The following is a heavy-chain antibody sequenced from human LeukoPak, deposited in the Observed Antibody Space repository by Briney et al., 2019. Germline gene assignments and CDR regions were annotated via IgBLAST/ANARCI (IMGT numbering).Heavy chain of an antibody. Sequence: SSETLSLTCAVYGGSFSGYYWSWIRQPPGKGLEWIGEINHSGSTNYNPSLKSRVTISVDTSKNQFSLKLSSVTAADTAVYYCARIGGSGTSNWFDPWGQGTLVTVSS. CDR3: ARIGGSGTSNWFDP. V-gene: IGHV4-34*01. CDR1: GGSFSGYY. D-gene: IGHD6-19*01. CDR2: INHSGST. J-gene: IGHJ5*02.